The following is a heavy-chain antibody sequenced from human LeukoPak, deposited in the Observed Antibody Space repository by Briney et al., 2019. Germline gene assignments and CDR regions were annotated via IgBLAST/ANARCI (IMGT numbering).Heavy chain of an antibody. CDR1: GFTFSSYG. J-gene: IGHJ6*02. D-gene: IGHD3-9*01. Sequence: PGRSLRLSCAASGFTFSSYGMHWVRQAPGKGLEWVAVIWYDGSSKYYADSVKGRFTISRDNSKNTLYLQMNSLRAEDTAVYYCARDDYAILTGYPPGYYYYGMDVWGQGTTVTVSS. CDR3: ARDDYAILTGYPPGYYYYGMDV. CDR2: IWYDGSSK. V-gene: IGHV3-33*01.